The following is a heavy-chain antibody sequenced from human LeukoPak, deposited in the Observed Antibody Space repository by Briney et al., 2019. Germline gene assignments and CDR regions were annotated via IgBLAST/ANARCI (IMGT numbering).Heavy chain of an antibody. CDR2: ISYDGSNK. D-gene: IGHD6-6*01. CDR1: GFTFSSYA. CDR3: ARDSWSDSSSSFLDY. V-gene: IGHV3-30*04. Sequence: GGSLRLSCAASGFTFSSYAMHWVRQAPGKGLEWVAVISYDGSNKYYADSVKGRFTISRDNSKITLYLQMNSLRAEDTAVYYCARDSWSDSSSSFLDYWGQGTLVTVSS. J-gene: IGHJ4*02.